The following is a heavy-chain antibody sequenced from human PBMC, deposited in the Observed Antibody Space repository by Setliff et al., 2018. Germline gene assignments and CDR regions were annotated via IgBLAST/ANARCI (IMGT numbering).Heavy chain of an antibody. J-gene: IGHJ6*03. Sequence: PGGSLRLSCAASGFTFSSFWMSWVRQVPGKGLVWVSRINGDGTITNYADAVKGRFTISRDNAKNTLDLQMNSLRGEDTAVYFCASIDWGENFYNMDVWGKGATVTVSS. CDR1: GFTFSSFW. V-gene: IGHV3-74*01. CDR2: INGDGTIT. D-gene: IGHD7-27*01. CDR3: ASIDWGENFYNMDV.